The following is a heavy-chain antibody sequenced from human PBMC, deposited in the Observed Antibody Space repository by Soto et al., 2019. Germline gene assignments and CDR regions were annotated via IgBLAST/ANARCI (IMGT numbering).Heavy chain of an antibody. CDR2: ISAYNGNT. V-gene: IGHV1-18*01. Sequence: GASVKVSCKASGYTFTSYGISWVRQAPGQGLEWMGWISAYNGNTNYAQKLQGRVTMTTDTSTSTAYTELRSLRSDDTAVYYCARDMGDIVVVVAAMSDAFDIWGQGTMVTVSS. D-gene: IGHD2-15*01. CDR1: GYTFTSYG. CDR3: ARDMGDIVVVVAAMSDAFDI. J-gene: IGHJ3*02.